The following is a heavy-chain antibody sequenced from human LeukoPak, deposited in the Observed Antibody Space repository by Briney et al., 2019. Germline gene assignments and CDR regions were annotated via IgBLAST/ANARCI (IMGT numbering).Heavy chain of an antibody. Sequence: SETLSLTCTVSGGSISSYYWSWIRQPPGKGLEWIGYIYYSGSTNYNPSLKSRVTISVDTSKNQFSLKLSSVTAADTAVYYCARTVAGTFDYWGQGTLVTVSS. J-gene: IGHJ4*02. CDR3: ARTVAGTFDY. CDR2: IYYSGST. V-gene: IGHV4-59*01. D-gene: IGHD6-19*01. CDR1: GGSISSYY.